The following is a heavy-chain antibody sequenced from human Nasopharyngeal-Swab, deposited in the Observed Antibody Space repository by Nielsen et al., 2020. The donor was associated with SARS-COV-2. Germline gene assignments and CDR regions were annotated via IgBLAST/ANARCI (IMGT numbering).Heavy chain of an antibody. CDR1: GGSIRSHS. Sequence: SASLSLTCAISGGSIRSHSWSWIRQPPGKGLEWIGCIHYSGSTYYNPSLKSRVTMAVDTSNNQFSLKVTSVTAADTAVYYCAREQRGGDFWTRHYYNGMDVWGQGTTVTVSS. D-gene: IGHD3/OR15-3a*01. J-gene: IGHJ6*02. CDR2: IHYSGST. CDR3: AREQRGGDFWTRHYYNGMDV. V-gene: IGHV4-59*11.